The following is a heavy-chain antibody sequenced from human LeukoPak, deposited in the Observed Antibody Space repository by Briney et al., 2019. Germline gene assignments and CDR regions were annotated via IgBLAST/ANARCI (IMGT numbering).Heavy chain of an antibody. CDR2: IYYSGST. V-gene: IGHV4-39*01. Sequence: PSETLSLTCTVSGGSISSSSYYWGWIRQPPGKGLEWIGSIYYSGSTYYNPSLKSRVTISVDTSKNQFSLKLSSVTAADTAVYHCAIRGYSYKPSYWYFDLWGRGTLVTVSS. J-gene: IGHJ2*01. CDR1: GGSISSSSYY. D-gene: IGHD5-18*01. CDR3: AIRGYSYKPSYWYFDL.